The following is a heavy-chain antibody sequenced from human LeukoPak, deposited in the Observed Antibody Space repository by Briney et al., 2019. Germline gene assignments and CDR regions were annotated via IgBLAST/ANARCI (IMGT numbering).Heavy chain of an antibody. V-gene: IGHV5-51*01. D-gene: IGHD2-21*02. CDR2: IHPGHSDT. CDR1: GYNFTSYW. J-gene: IGHJ4*02. Sequence: GESLKISWQGFGYNFTSYWIGWVRQMPGKGLEWMAIIHPGHSDTRYSPSFQGQVTISADKSISTAYLQWSSLKASDTAMYYCARHSGHCGGDCYSDYWGQGTLVTVSS. CDR3: ARHSGHCGGDCYSDY.